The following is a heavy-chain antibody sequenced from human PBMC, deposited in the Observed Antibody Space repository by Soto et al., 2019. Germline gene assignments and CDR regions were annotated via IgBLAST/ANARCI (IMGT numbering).Heavy chain of an antibody. Sequence: ASVKFSCKASGYTFTSYAMPWVLQAPGQRLEWMGWINAGNGNTKYSQKFQGRVTITRDTSASTAYMELSSLRSEDTAVYYCARDYGSGSYYSLRYAFDIWGQGTMVTV. CDR1: GYTFTSYA. CDR2: INAGNGNT. D-gene: IGHD3-10*01. J-gene: IGHJ3*02. CDR3: ARDYGSGSYYSLRYAFDI. V-gene: IGHV1-3*01.